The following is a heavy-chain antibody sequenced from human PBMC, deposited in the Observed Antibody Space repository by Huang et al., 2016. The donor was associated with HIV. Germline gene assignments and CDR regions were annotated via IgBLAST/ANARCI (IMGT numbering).Heavy chain of an antibody. V-gene: IGHV4-30-4*08. CDR3: ARAPATHSVFFY. CDR1: GDSIRSGGYY. D-gene: IGHD3-3*01. J-gene: IGHJ4*02. CDR2: IYYSGSS. Sequence: QVQLQESGPGLVKPSQTLALTCTVSGDSIRSGGYYWTWSRQSPAKGLEWIGYIYYSGSSDYNPSLKSRVSISIDAFKNRVSLKLKSVTDADTAVYYCARAPATHSVFFYWGQGTLVTVSA.